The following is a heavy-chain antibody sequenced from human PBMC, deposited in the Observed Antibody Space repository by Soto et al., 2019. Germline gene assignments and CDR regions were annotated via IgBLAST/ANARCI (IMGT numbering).Heavy chain of an antibody. J-gene: IGHJ1*01. D-gene: IGHD6-13*01. CDR2: ISSSGSTI. Sequence: GGSLRLSCAASGLTFSDYYMSWIRQAPGKGLEWVSYISSSGSTIYYADSVKGRFTISRDNAKNSLYLQMNSLRAEDTAVYYCARAPEEYSSSWSEYFQHWGQRTLVTVSS. V-gene: IGHV3-11*01. CDR3: ARAPEEYSSSWSEYFQH. CDR1: GLTFSDYY.